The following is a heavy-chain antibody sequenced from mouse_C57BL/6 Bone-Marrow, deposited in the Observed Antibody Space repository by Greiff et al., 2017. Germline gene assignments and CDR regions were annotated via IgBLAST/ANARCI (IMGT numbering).Heavy chain of an antibody. Sequence: EVKLMESGGGLVKPGGSLKLSCAASGFTFSSYAMSWVRQTPETRLEWVATISDGGSYTYYPDNVKGRFTISRDNAKNNLYLQMSHLKSEDTAMYYCARGRIGGSPDYWGQGTTLTVSS. D-gene: IGHD1-1*02. CDR1: GFTFSSYA. CDR2: ISDGGSYT. J-gene: IGHJ2*01. V-gene: IGHV5-4*03. CDR3: ARGRIGGSPDY.